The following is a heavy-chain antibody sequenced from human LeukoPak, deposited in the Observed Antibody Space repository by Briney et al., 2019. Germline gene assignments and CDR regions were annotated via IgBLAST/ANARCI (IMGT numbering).Heavy chain of an antibody. J-gene: IGHJ4*02. V-gene: IGHV4-30-4*08. Sequence: PSQTLSLTCTVSGGSISSGDYYWSWIRQPPGKGLEWVGEINHSGSTNYNPSLKSRVTISVHTSKNQFSLKLSSVTAADTAVYYCARTTIIAHATNYWGQGTLVTVSS. D-gene: IGHD3-22*01. CDR3: ARTTIIAHATNY. CDR1: GGSISSGDYY. CDR2: INHSGST.